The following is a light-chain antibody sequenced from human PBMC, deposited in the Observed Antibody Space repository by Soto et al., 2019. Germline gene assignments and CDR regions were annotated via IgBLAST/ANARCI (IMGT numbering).Light chain of an antibody. J-gene: IGLJ1*01. Sequence: QSVLTQPPSASGSPGQSVTISCTGTGSDIGGYNFVSWYQQRPGKVPKLIIYEVNKRPSGVPDRFSGSKSGNTASLTVSGLQADDEADYYCSSYAGTNNPYVFGTGTKLTVL. CDR2: EVN. V-gene: IGLV2-8*01. CDR3: SSYAGTNNPYV. CDR1: GSDIGGYNF.